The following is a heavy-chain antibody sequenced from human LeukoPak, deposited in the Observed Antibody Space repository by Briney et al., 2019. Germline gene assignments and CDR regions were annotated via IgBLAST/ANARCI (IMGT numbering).Heavy chain of an antibody. D-gene: IGHD3-9*01. J-gene: IGHJ5*02. V-gene: IGHV3-9*01. Sequence: PGRSLRLSCVASEFSFDDYVMHWVRQAPGKGLEWVSGISWNSETLGYAASVKGRFTISRDSAKNSLYLQMNSLRAEDTAVYYCARAPLRYFDWPISPWEPDNWFDPWGQGTLVTVSS. CDR2: ISWNSETL. CDR3: ARAPLRYFDWPISPWEPDNWFDP. CDR1: EFSFDDYV.